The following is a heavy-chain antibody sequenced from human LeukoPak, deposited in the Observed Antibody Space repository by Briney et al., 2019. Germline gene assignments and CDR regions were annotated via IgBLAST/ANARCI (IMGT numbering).Heavy chain of an antibody. J-gene: IGHJ3*02. D-gene: IGHD5-24*01. CDR3: AGSVEMATSDAFDI. CDR2: IYPGDSDT. V-gene: IGHV5-51*01. Sequence: GESLKISCKGSGYSFSNYWIGWVRQMPGRGLEWMGIIYPGDSDTRYSPSFQGQVTISADKSISTAYLQWSSLKASDTAMYYCAGSVEMATSDAFDIWGQGTMVTVSS. CDR1: GYSFSNYW.